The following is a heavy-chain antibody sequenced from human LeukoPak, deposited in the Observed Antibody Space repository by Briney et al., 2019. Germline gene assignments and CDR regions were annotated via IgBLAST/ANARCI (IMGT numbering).Heavy chain of an antibody. CDR1: GFTFSSYS. CDR3: ARDFVRVYYYYYYYMDV. CDR2: ISSSSSTI. D-gene: IGHD2-8*01. Sequence: GGSLRLSCAASGFTFSSYSMNWVRQAPGKGLEWVSYISSSSSTIYYVDSVKGRFTISRDNAKNSLYLQMNSLRAEDTAVYYCARDFVRVYYYYYYYMDVWGKGTTVTVSS. V-gene: IGHV3-48*01. J-gene: IGHJ6*03.